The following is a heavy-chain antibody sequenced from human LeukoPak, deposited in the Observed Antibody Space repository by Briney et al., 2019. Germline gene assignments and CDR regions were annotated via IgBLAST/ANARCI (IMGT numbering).Heavy chain of an antibody. J-gene: IGHJ6*02. V-gene: IGHV1-69*02. D-gene: IGHD3-22*01. CDR2: IIPILGIA. CDR1: GGTFSSYT. CDR3: ARDVYYDSSGYYYYYYYYGMDV. Sequence: ASVKVSCKASGGTFSSYTISWVRQAPGQGLEWMGRIIPILGIANYAQKFQGRVTITADKSTSTAYMELSSLRSEDTAVYYCARDVYYDSSGYYYYYYYYGMDVWGQGTTVTVSS.